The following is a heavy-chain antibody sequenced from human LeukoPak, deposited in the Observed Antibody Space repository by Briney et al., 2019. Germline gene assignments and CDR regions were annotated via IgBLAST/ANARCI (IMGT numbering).Heavy chain of an antibody. V-gene: IGHV4-38-2*02. CDR1: GYSISTSYY. CDR2: IYHSGNT. J-gene: IGHJ6*03. CDR3: ARGGLSYYYVDV. Sequence: SETLSLTCTVSGYSISTSYYWGWIRQPPGKGLEWIGSIYHSGNTYYNPSLKSRVTISVDTSKNQFSLKLNSVTAADTAVYYCARGGLSYYYVDVWGKGTTVTVSS.